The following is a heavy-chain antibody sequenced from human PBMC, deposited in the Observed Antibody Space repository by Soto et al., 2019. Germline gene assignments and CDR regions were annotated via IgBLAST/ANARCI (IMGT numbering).Heavy chain of an antibody. CDR3: ASWKYSRSFYYFDY. D-gene: IGHD6-13*01. Sequence: GASVKVSCKASGYTFTSYGISWVRQAPGQGLEWMGWISAYNGNTNYAQKLQGRVTMTTDTSTSTAYMELRSLRSDDTAVYYCASWKYSRSFYYFDYWGQGTLVTVSS. J-gene: IGHJ4*02. CDR2: ISAYNGNT. CDR1: GYTFTSYG. V-gene: IGHV1-18*01.